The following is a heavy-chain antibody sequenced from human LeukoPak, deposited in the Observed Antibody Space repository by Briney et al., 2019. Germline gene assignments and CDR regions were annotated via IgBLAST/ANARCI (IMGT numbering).Heavy chain of an antibody. J-gene: IGHJ6*02. CDR3: ARQGGYYDSSGYYYPYYYYGMDV. D-gene: IGHD3-22*01. CDR2: IYPGDSDT. V-gene: IGHV5-51*01. CDR1: GYSFTSYW. Sequence: PGESLKISCKGSGYSFTSYWIGWVRQMPGKGLEWMGIIYPGDSDTRYSPSFQGQVTISADKSISTAYLQWSSLKASDTAMYYCARQGGYYDSSGYYYPYYYYGMDVWGQGTTVTV.